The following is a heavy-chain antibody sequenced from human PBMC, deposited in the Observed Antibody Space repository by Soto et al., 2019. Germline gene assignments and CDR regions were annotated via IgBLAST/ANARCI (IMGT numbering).Heavy chain of an antibody. CDR3: ARKSSNSSWFVP. CDR1: GYTFSNYG. D-gene: IGHD6-6*01. Sequence: ASVKVSCKASGYTFSNYGISWVRQAPGQGLEWMGWISGYNGNTNYAQNFQGRATMTADPSTRTAYMDLRSLRSDDTAVYFWARKSSNSSWFVPWGQGTLVTISS. V-gene: IGHV1-18*01. CDR2: ISGYNGNT. J-gene: IGHJ5*02.